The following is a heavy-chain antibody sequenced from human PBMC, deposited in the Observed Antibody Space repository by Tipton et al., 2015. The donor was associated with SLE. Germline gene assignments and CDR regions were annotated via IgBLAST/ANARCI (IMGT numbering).Heavy chain of an antibody. CDR3: AKDRQWLGRGYFDY. D-gene: IGHD6-19*01. J-gene: IGHJ4*02. CDR1: GFTFNSFT. CDR2: ISGSGGNT. V-gene: IGHV3-23*01. Sequence: SLRLSCTASGFTFNSFTMTWVRPAPGKGLEWVSNISGSGGNTDYADSVKGRFTISRDNSKNTLYLQMNSLRAEDTAIYYCAKDRQWLGRGYFDYWGQGTLVTVSS.